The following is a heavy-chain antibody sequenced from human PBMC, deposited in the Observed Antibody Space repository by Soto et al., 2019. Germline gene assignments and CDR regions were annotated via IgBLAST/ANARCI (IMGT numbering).Heavy chain of an antibody. CDR2: IKQDGSEK. D-gene: IGHD3-22*01. Sequence: GESLKLSCAASGFTFSSYWMSWVRQAPGKGLEWVANIKQDGSEKYYVDSVKGRFTISRDNAKNSLYLQMNSLSAEDTAVYYCARAAAYYYDSSGYYYFDYWGQGTLVTVSS. V-gene: IGHV3-7*03. CDR1: GFTFSSYW. CDR3: ARAAAYYYDSSGYYYFDY. J-gene: IGHJ4*02.